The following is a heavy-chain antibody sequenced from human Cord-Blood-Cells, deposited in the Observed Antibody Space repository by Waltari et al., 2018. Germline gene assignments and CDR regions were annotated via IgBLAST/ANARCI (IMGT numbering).Heavy chain of an antibody. CDR1: GYTFTGYY. J-gene: IGHJ3*02. D-gene: IGHD3-22*01. V-gene: IGHV1-2*02. CDR2: INPNSGGT. CDR3: ARDVTMIVVVIISGAFDI. Sequence: QVQLVQSGAEVKKPGASVKVSCKASGYTFTGYYMHWVRQAPGQGLEWMGWINPNSGGTNYAQKVQGRVTRTRDTSISTAYMELSRLRSDDTAVYYCARDVTMIVVVIISGAFDIWGQGTMVTVSS.